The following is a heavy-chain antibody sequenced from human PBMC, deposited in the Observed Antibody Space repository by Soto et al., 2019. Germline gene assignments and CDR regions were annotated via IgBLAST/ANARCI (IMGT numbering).Heavy chain of an antibody. CDR1: AVSISSGDYY. D-gene: IGHD1-7*01. CDR3: ARGRNSGDAFDI. V-gene: IGHV4-30-4*01. Sequence: NPSETLSLTCTVSAVSISSGDYYWSWIRQPPGKGLEWIGYIYYSGSTYYNPSLKSQVTISVDTSKNQFFLKLSSVNAAYTAVYYCARGRNSGDAFDIWGQGTMVTVS. CDR2: IYYSGST. J-gene: IGHJ3*02.